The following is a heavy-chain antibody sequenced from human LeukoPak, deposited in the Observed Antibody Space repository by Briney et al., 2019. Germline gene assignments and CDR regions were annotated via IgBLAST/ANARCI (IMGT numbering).Heavy chain of an antibody. CDR3: AKLADSSGWYVVRTFDY. Sequence: PGGSLRLSCAASGFTFSSYAMSWVRQAPGKGLEWVSAISGSGGSTYYADSVKGRFTISRDNSKNTLYLQMNSLRAEDTTVYYCAKLADSSGWYVVRTFDYWGQGTLVTVSS. CDR1: GFTFSSYA. CDR2: ISGSGGST. J-gene: IGHJ4*02. V-gene: IGHV3-23*01. D-gene: IGHD6-19*01.